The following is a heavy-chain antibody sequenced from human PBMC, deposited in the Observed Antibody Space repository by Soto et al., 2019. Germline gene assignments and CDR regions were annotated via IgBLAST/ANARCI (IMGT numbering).Heavy chain of an antibody. CDR2: IYYSGST. J-gene: IGHJ5*02. CDR3: ARELDIVATIGWFDP. Sequence: QVQLQESGPGLVKPSQTLSRTCTVSGGSISSGGYYWSWIRQHPGKGLEWIGYIYYSGSTYYNPSLKSGVTISVDTSKNQFSLKLSSVTAADTAVYYCARELDIVATIGWFDPWGQGTLVTVSS. V-gene: IGHV4-31*03. D-gene: IGHD5-12*01. CDR1: GGSISSGGYY.